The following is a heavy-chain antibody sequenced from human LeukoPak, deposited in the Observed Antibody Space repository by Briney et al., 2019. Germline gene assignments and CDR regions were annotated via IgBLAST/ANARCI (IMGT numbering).Heavy chain of an antibody. J-gene: IGHJ3*02. CDR3: AKGIVVVISGNAFDI. D-gene: IGHD3-22*01. CDR2: IYSGGST. CDR1: GFTVSSNY. V-gene: IGHV3-53*01. Sequence: PGGSLRLSCAASGFTVSSNYMSWVRQAPGKGLEWVSVIYSGGSTYYADSVKGRFTISRDNSKSTLYIQMNSLRAEDTAVYYCAKGIVVVISGNAFDIWGQGTMVTVSS.